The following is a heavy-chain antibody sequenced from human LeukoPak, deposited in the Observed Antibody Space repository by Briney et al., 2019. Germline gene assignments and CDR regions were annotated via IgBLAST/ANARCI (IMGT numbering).Heavy chain of an antibody. V-gene: IGHV3-30*03. J-gene: IGHJ6*03. CDR1: GFTFSTYE. Sequence: PGGSLRLSCAASGFTFSTYEMHWVRQAPGKGLDWLAVISYDGTNKYYAESVKGRFTISRDHSKSTVDLQMDSLGGADTAVYYCARSPTYYYMDVWGKGTTVTVSS. CDR2: ISYDGTNK. CDR3: ARSPTYYYMDV.